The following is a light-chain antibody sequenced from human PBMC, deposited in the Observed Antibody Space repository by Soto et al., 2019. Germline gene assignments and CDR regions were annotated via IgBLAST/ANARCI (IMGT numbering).Light chain of an antibody. J-gene: IGLJ1*01. CDR1: SSDVGGYNY. CDR2: DVS. Sequence: QSVLTQPASVSGSPGQSITISCTGTSSDVGGYNYVSWYQQHPGKAPKLMIYDVSNRPSGVSNRFSGSKSGNTASLTISGLQAEDEADYYCSSYTSSSTPRVFGTGTKSPS. CDR3: SSYTSSSTPRV. V-gene: IGLV2-14*01.